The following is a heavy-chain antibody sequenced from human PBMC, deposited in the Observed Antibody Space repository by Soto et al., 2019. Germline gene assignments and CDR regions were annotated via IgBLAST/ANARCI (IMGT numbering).Heavy chain of an antibody. J-gene: IGHJ4*02. CDR1: GYSISSGYY. Sequence: SETLSLTCDVSGYSISSGYYWAWVRQPPGKGMEWIGSINHRGNSYYNPSLKSRVTISVDTSKNQGSLKVSSVTAADTAVYYCVRSGDDYVSYIDYWGQGTLVTVSS. CDR2: INHRGNS. CDR3: VRSGDDYVSYIDY. V-gene: IGHV4-38-2*01. D-gene: IGHD3-16*01.